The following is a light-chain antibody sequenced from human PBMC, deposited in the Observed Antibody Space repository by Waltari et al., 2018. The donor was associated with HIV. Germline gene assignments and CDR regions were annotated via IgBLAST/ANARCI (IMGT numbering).Light chain of an antibody. CDR3: QVWHSKSDHVV. CDR1: KIGTKS. J-gene: IGLJ2*01. Sequence: SYVLTQAPSVSVAPGQTASLSCGGDKIGTKSVHWYQRKPGQAPVRVVYDASDRPSGIPERFSGFNSGNTATLTISRVEAGDEADYYCQVWHSKSDHVVFGGGTKVTVL. V-gene: IGLV3-21*02. CDR2: DAS.